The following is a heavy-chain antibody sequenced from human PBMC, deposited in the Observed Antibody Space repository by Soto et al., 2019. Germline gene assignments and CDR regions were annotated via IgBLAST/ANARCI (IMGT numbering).Heavy chain of an antibody. Sequence: SVKVSCKASGFTFISAAMQSVRQARGQRLEWIRWIVVGSDDPKCAQKFQERVTISRDVSTSTAYTELSSLRFEDTAVFYCAAGYCSGSSYSWFDYWGQGTQVTVSS. CDR2: IVVGSDDP. V-gene: IGHV1-58*02. CDR1: GFTFISAA. D-gene: IGHD2-15*01. J-gene: IGHJ4*02. CDR3: AAGYCSGSSYSWFDY.